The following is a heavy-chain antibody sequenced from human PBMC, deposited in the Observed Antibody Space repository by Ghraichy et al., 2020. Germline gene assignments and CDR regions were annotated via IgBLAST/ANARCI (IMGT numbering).Heavy chain of an antibody. D-gene: IGHD3-16*01. J-gene: IGHJ4*02. CDR2: IYTSGST. Sequence: SQTLSLTCTVSGGSISSYYWSWIRQPPGKGLEWIGYIYTSGSTNYNPSLKSRVTISVDTSKNQFSLKVSSVTAADTAVYYCARRPPGGYFDSWGQGTLVTISS. V-gene: IGHV4-4*09. CDR1: GGSISSYY. CDR3: ARRPPGGYFDS.